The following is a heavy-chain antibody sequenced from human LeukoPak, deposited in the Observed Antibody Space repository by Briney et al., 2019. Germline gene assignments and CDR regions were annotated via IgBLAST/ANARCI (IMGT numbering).Heavy chain of an antibody. J-gene: IGHJ4*02. Sequence: GGSLRLSCAASGFTFTSYWMHWVRQAPGKGLVWVSRINTDGSSIRYADSVKGRFTISRDNAKNTLYLRMNSLRVEDTAVYYCARVWAYSSSSVFDYWGQGTLVTVSS. CDR3: ARVWAYSSSSVFDY. CDR2: INTDGSSI. D-gene: IGHD6-6*01. CDR1: GFTFTSYW. V-gene: IGHV3-74*01.